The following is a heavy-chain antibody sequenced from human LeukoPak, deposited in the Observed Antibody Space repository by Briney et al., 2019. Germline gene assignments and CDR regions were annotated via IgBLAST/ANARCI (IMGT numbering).Heavy chain of an antibody. CDR2: IYHSGST. CDR1: GGSISSYY. Sequence: SETLSLTCTVSGGSISSYYWSWIRQPPGKGLEWIGNIYHSGSTYYNPSLKSRVTISVDTSKNQLSLELSSVTAADTAVYYCARHSYDFHIWGQGTMVTVSS. CDR3: ARHSYDFHI. V-gene: IGHV4-59*04. D-gene: IGHD5-12*01. J-gene: IGHJ3*02.